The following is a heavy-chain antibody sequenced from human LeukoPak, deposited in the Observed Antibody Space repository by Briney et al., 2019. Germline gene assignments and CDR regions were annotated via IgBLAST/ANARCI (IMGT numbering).Heavy chain of an antibody. CDR3: ARDPGIAAAGPTEYYYYYGMDV. CDR2: INPNSGGT. J-gene: IGHJ6*02. D-gene: IGHD6-13*01. CDR1: GYTFTGYY. Sequence: RASVKVSCKASGYTFTGYYMHWVRQAPGQGLEWMGWINPNSGGTNYAQKFQGRVAMTRDTSISTAYMELSRLRSDDTAVYYCARDPGIAAAGPTEYYYYYGMDVWGQGTTVTVSS. V-gene: IGHV1-2*02.